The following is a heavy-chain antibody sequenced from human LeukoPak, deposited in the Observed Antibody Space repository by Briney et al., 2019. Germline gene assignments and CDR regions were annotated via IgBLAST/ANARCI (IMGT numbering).Heavy chain of an antibody. V-gene: IGHV3-21*01. CDR3: ARDQYDTWSRRGNFDS. J-gene: IGHJ4*02. D-gene: IGHD3-3*01. CDR1: GFTFSSYS. Sequence: GGSLRLSCAASGFTFSSYSMNWVRQAPGKGPEWVSSISSSSSYIYYADSVKGRFTISRDNAKNSLYLQMNSLRAEDTAVYYCARDQYDTWSRRGNFDSWGQGTLVIVSS. CDR2: ISSSSSYI.